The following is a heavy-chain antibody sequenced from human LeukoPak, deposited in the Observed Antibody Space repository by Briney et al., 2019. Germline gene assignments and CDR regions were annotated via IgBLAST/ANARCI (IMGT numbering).Heavy chain of an antibody. J-gene: IGHJ4*02. V-gene: IGHV1-18*01. CDR2: ISAYNGNT. Sequence: GASVKVSCKASGYTFTSYGISWVRQAPGQGLEWMGWISAYNGNTNYAQKLQGRVTMTTDTSTSTADMELRSLRSDDTAVYYCARVTMVRGVGDYWGQATLVTVSS. CDR1: GYTFTSYG. D-gene: IGHD3-10*01. CDR3: ARVTMVRGVGDY.